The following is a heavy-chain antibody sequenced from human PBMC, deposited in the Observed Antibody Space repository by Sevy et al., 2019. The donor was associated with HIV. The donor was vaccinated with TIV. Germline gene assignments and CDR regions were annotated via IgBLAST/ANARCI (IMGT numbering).Heavy chain of an antibody. J-gene: IGHJ6*02. V-gene: IGHV4-34*01. Sequence: LSLTCAVYGGSFSGYYWSWIRQPPGKGLEWIGEINHSGSTNYNPSLKSRVTISVDTSKNQFSLKLSSVTAADTTVYYCAREWSSSWYYHYYYGMDVWGQGTTVTVS. CDR3: AREWSSSWYYHYYYGMDV. CDR1: GGSFSGYY. CDR2: INHSGST. D-gene: IGHD6-13*01.